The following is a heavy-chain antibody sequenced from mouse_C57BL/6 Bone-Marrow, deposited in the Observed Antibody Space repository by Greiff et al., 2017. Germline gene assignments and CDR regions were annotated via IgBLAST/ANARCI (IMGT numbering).Heavy chain of an antibody. CDR3: ARRNTTGLRGMDY. J-gene: IGHJ4*01. V-gene: IGHV1-55*01. D-gene: IGHD1-1*01. Sequence: QVQLKQPGAELVKPGASVKMSCKASGYTFTSYWITWVKQRPGQGLEWIGDIYPGSGSTNYNEKFKSKATLTVDTSSSTAYMQLSSLTSEDSAVYYCARRNTTGLRGMDYWGQGTSVTVSS. CDR1: GYTFTSYW. CDR2: IYPGSGST.